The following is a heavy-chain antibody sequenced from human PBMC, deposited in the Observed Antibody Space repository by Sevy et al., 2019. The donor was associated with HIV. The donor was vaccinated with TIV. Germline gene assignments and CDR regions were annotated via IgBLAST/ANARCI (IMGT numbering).Heavy chain of an antibody. D-gene: IGHD6-6*01. J-gene: IGHJ6*02. V-gene: IGHV3-30*03. CDR1: GFTFNSYG. Sequence: GGSLRLSCVASGFTFNSYGMHWVRQAPGKGLEWVAVILYDGSNKYYADSVKGQFTISRDNSKNTLYLQMNSLRHEDTSVYYCARGLAALPGYYYGMDVWGQGTTVTVSS. CDR2: ILYDGSNK. CDR3: ARGLAALPGYYYGMDV.